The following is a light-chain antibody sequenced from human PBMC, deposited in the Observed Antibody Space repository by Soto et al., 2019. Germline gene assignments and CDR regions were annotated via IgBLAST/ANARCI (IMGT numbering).Light chain of an antibody. Sequence: QSVLTQPPSVSGAPGQRITISCTGSGSNIGAGYDVHWYRQLPGTAPKLLLYGDNNRPSGVPDRFSGSKSGTSASLAITGLQAEDEADYYCQSYYSSLISFFGTGTKVTV. J-gene: IGLJ1*01. V-gene: IGLV1-40*01. CDR1: GSNIGAGYD. CDR2: GDN. CDR3: QSYYSSLISF.